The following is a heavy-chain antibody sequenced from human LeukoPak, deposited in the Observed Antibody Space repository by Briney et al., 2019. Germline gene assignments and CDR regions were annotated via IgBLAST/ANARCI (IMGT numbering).Heavy chain of an antibody. CDR3: ARGPYYGGPGDYYYGMDV. Sequence: GRSLRLSGAASGFTFSSYGMHWVRQPPGKGLGWVAVIWYDGSNKYCADSVKGRFTISRDNSKNTLYLQMNSLRADDTAVYYCARGPYYGGPGDYYYGMDVWGQGTTVTVSS. CDR1: GFTFSSYG. CDR2: IWYDGSNK. D-gene: IGHD4-23*01. J-gene: IGHJ6*02. V-gene: IGHV3-33*01.